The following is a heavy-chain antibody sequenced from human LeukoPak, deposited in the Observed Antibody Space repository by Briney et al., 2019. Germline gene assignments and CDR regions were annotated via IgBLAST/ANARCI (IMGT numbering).Heavy chain of an antibody. V-gene: IGHV4-61*02. Sequence: SETLPLTCTVSGGSISSGSYYWSWIRQPAGKGLEWIGRIYTSGSTNYNPSLKSRVTISVDTSKNQFSLKLSSVTAADTAVYHCARSGYSYGYTYYYYHMDVWGKGTTVTVSS. D-gene: IGHD5-18*01. CDR2: IYTSGST. CDR3: ARSGYSYGYTYYYYHMDV. CDR1: GGSISSGSYY. J-gene: IGHJ6*03.